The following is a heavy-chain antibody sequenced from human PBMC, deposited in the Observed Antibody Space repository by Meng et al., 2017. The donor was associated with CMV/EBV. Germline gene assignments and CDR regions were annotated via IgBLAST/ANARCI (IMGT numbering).Heavy chain of an antibody. V-gene: IGHV4-34*01. D-gene: IGHD3-3*01. CDR1: GGSFSGYY. CDR3: ARGESYYDFWSGSSNWFDP. Sequence: SETLSLTCAVYGGSFSGYYWSWIRQPPGKGLEWIGEINHSGSTNYNPSLKSRVTISVDTSKNQFSLKLSSVTAADTAVYYCARGESYYDFWSGSSNWFDPWGQGTLVTAPQ. CDR2: INHSGST. J-gene: IGHJ5*02.